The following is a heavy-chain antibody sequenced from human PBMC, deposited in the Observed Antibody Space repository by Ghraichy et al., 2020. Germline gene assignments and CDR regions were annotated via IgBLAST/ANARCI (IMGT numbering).Heavy chain of an antibody. J-gene: IGHJ4*02. CDR1: GFTFNNYA. D-gene: IGHD3-9*01. CDR2: VVPNGADT. Sequence: GGSLRLSCAASGFTFNNYAMSWVRQAPGKGLEWVSGVVPNGADTYYADSVKGRFTISRDNSKNMLYLQIDGLRAEDTAVYYCAKGRLLTGYHFLSYWGPGTLVAVSA. V-gene: IGHV3-23*01. CDR3: AKGRLLTGYHFLSY.